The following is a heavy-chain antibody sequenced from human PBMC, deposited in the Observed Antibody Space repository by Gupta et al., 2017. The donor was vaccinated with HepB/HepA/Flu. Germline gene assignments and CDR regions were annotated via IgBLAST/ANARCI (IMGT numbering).Heavy chain of an antibody. Sequence: EVQLVESGGDLVKPGGSLRLSCAASGFSFSNEWMTWFRQAPGKGLGWVGHIKTKTDGGTTEYAAPVKGRFTISRDDSRNTVWLQMNSLKTEDTAIYYCSTDHWSWGRGTLVTVSS. CDR1: GFSFSNEW. CDR3: STDHWS. V-gene: IGHV3-15*01. CDR2: IKTKTDGGTT. J-gene: IGHJ5*02.